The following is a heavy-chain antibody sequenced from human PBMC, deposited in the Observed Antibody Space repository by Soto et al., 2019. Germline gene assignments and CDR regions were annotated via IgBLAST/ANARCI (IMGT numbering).Heavy chain of an antibody. CDR1: GFSLSTSGVG. J-gene: IGHJ4*02. CDR2: IYWDDDK. V-gene: IGHV2-5*02. D-gene: IGHD6-19*01. Sequence: QITLKESGPTLVKPTQTLTLTCTFSGFSLSTSGVGVGWIRQPPGKALEWLAPIYWDDDKRYSPSLKSRLTITKDTSKNQVVLTMTNMDPVDTATYYCAHSLLEQWLEHFDYWGQGTLVTVSS. CDR3: AHSLLEQWLEHFDY.